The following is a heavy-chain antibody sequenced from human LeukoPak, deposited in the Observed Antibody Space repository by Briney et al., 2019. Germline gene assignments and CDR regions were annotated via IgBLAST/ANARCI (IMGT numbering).Heavy chain of an antibody. CDR3: ARVWRLRDGVVVYYYYYMDV. CDR1: GFTFSDAW. D-gene: IGHD3-3*01. V-gene: IGHV3-11*01. CDR2: ISSSGSTI. Sequence: GGSLRLSCEGSGFTFSDAWMNWVRQAPGKGLEWVSYISSSGSTIYYADSVKGRFTISRDNAKNSLYLQMNSLRAEDTAVYYCARVWRLRDGVVVYYYYYMDVWGKGTTVTVSS. J-gene: IGHJ6*03.